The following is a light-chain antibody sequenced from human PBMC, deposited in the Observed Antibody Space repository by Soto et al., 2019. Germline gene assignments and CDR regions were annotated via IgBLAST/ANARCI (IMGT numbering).Light chain of an antibody. CDR2: GAS. V-gene: IGKV3-20*01. Sequence: EIVLTQSPGTLSLSPGERATLSCRASQSVSSNYLAWYQQKPGQAPRLLIYGASSRANGIPDRFIGSGSGTDFTLTISRLEPEDFAVYYCHQYGGSPRVTFGGGTKVEIK. J-gene: IGKJ4*02. CDR3: HQYGGSPRVT. CDR1: QSVSSNY.